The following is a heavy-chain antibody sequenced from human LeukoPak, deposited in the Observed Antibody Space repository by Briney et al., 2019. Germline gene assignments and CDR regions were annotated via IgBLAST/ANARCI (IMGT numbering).Heavy chain of an antibody. CDR1: GYTFISYG. D-gene: IGHD5-12*01. V-gene: IGHV1-18*01. CDR2: INTYNGNT. J-gene: IGHJ4*02. CDR3: ARGTVVATILSY. Sequence: ASVKVSRKASGYTFISYGISWVRPAPGQGGEWMGWINTYNGNTNPAQKRQGRVTMTTDTSTSTADMELRSLRSDDTAVYYCARGTVVATILSYWGQGTLVTVSS.